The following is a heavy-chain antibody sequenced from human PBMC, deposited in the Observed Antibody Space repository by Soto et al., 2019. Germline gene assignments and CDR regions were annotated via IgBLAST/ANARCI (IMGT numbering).Heavy chain of an antibody. CDR2: IGTAGDT. CDR3: ARAIGPTLFDY. D-gene: IGHD3-22*01. CDR1: GFTFSSYD. V-gene: IGHV3-13*04. J-gene: IGHJ4*02. Sequence: GGSLRLSCSASGFTFSSYDMHWVRQGPGKGLEWVSAIGTAGDTNYAGSVKGRCTISSENAKNSLYLQMNSLRAEDTAIYFCARAIGPTLFDYWGQGTLVTVSS.